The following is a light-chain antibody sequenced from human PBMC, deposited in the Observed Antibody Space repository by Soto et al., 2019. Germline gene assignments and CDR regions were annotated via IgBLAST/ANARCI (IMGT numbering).Light chain of an antibody. V-gene: IGKV1-33*01. Sequence: DTQMTQSPSSLSASVGDRVTITCQASHDIKKYLNWYQQKAHKVPKLLIHDASTLATGVPSRFTGSGSGTDFTLNINSLQPEDVATYYCQQFDDLPLTFGGGTKVDI. CDR3: QQFDDLPLT. J-gene: IGKJ4*01. CDR1: HDIKKY. CDR2: DAS.